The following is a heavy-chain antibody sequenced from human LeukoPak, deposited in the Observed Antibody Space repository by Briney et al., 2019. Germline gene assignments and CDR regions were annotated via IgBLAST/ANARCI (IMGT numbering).Heavy chain of an antibody. J-gene: IGHJ4*02. CDR2: ISLRSDAI. CDR3: ARVVRNYGDWVFDY. Sequence: PGGSLRLSCAATGFTFNNYPMHWVRQAPGKGLEWISYISLRSDAIYYADSVKGRFTISRDNAKNSLYLQMNSLRDEDTAVYYCARVVRNYGDWVFDYWGQGTLVTVSS. V-gene: IGHV3-48*02. D-gene: IGHD4-17*01. CDR1: GFTFNNYP.